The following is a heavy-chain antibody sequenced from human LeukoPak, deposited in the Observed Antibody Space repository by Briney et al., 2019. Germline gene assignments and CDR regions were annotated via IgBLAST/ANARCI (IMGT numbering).Heavy chain of an antibody. CDR3: ARTRYYYGSGSYDLVDY. V-gene: IGHV1-69*05. D-gene: IGHD3-10*01. CDR1: GYTFTGYY. CDR2: IIPIFGTA. Sequence: GASVKVSCKASGYTFTGYYMHWVRQAPGQGLEWMGGIIPIFGTANYAQKFQGRVTITTDESTSTAYMELSSLRSEDTAVYYCARTRYYYGSGSYDLVDYWGQGTLITVSS. J-gene: IGHJ4*02.